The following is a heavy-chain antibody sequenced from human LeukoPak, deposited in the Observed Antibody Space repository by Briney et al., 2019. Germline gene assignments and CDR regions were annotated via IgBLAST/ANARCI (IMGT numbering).Heavy chain of an antibody. CDR2: ISWNSGSI. V-gene: IGHV3-9*01. Sequence: GGSLRLSCAASGFTFDDYAMHWVRQAPGKGLEWVSGISWNSGSIGYADSVKGRFTISRDNAKNSLYLQMNSLRAEDTALYYCAKDKTLWYYYDSSGYQNWYFDLWGRGTLVTVSS. J-gene: IGHJ2*01. CDR1: GFTFDDYA. D-gene: IGHD3-22*01. CDR3: AKDKTLWYYYDSSGYQNWYFDL.